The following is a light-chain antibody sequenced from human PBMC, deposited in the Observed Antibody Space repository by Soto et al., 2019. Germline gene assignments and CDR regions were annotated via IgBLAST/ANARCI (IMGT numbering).Light chain of an antibody. CDR1: QSVSSN. J-gene: IGKJ5*01. Sequence: EIVMTQSPATLSVSPGERATLSCRASQSVSSNLAWYHQKPGQAPRLLIYGASTSATGIPARFSGSGSGTEFTLTISSLQSEDFAVYYCQEYNNWPPITFGQGTRLEIK. V-gene: IGKV3-15*01. CDR2: GAS. CDR3: QEYNNWPPIT.